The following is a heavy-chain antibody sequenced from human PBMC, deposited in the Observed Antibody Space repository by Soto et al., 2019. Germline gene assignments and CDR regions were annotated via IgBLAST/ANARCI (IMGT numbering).Heavy chain of an antibody. D-gene: IGHD1-1*01. Sequence: PGGSLRLSCAASGFTFSGYAMSWVRQAPGKGLEWVAAITERGDKTFYADSVRGRFTISRDNSKNTLHLQMNSLRAEDTALYYCAKDKPTTTAFDVWGQGTTVTV. CDR1: GFTFSGYA. CDR3: AKDKPTTTAFDV. J-gene: IGHJ3*01. V-gene: IGHV3-23*01. CDR2: ITERGDKT.